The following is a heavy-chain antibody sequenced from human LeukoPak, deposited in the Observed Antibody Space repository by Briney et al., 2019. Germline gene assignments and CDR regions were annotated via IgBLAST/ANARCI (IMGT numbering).Heavy chain of an antibody. J-gene: IGHJ6*03. D-gene: IGHD2-15*01. CDR1: GFTFSSYG. Sequence: GSLRLSCAASGFTFSSYGMHWVRQAPGKGLEWVSSISSSSSYIYYADSVKGRFTISRDNAKNSLYLQMNSLRAEDTAVYYCARMPGLKKPERANIVVVVAATPPYYYYMDVWGKGTTVTVSS. CDR2: ISSSSSYI. V-gene: IGHV3-21*01. CDR3: ARMPGLKKPERANIVVVVAATPPYYYYMDV.